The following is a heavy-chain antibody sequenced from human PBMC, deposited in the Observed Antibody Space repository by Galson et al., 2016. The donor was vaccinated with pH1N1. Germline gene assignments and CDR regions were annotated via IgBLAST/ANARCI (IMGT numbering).Heavy chain of an antibody. J-gene: IGHJ4*02. V-gene: IGHV1-24*01. CDR1: GYTLSQIS. CDR3: ATDLYFYGSLRKLYFDD. Sequence: SVKVSCKVSGYTLSQISIHWVRQAPGKGLEWMGGFDPQDGETIYAQKFQGRVSMTEDTATDTAYMEMSSLRSDDAAVHYCATDLYFYGSLRKLYFDDWGQGTLVTVSS. D-gene: IGHD3-10*01. CDR2: FDPQDGET.